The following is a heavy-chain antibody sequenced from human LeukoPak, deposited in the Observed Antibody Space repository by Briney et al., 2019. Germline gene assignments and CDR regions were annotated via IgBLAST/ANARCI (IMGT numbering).Heavy chain of an antibody. J-gene: IGHJ4*01. Sequence: GGSLRLSCVASGFTYSHNGMHWVRQAPGKGLECVANIKEDGSEKYYVDSVKGRFTISRDNAKNSLYLQMNSLRAEDTAVYYCARQGDDYWGHGTLVTVSS. V-gene: IGHV3-7*01. CDR3: ARQGDDY. D-gene: IGHD3-16*01. CDR1: GFTYSHNG. CDR2: IKEDGSEK.